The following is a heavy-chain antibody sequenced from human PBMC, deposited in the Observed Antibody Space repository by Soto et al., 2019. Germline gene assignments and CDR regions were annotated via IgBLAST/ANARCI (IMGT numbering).Heavy chain of an antibody. J-gene: IGHJ4*02. D-gene: IGHD3-10*01. V-gene: IGHV4-4*02. Sequence: QVQLQESGPGLVKPSGTLSLTCAVSGGSISSNNWWSWFRQPPGKGLEWIGEIYHSGNTNYNPSLKSRVTISVDKSKNQLSLKLSSVTAADTAVYYCARVMRSGTHFDYWGQGTLVTVSS. CDR3: ARVMRSGTHFDY. CDR2: IYHSGNT. CDR1: GGSISSNNW.